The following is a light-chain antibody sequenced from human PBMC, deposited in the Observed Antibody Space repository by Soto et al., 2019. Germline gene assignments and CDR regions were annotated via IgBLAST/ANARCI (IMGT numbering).Light chain of an antibody. CDR3: QKYDSAPRT. V-gene: IGKV1-27*01. J-gene: IGKJ1*01. CDR1: QGISNN. Sequence: DIQMTQSPSSLSASVGDRVTITCRASQGISNNLAWYQQKPGKVPKLLIYGASTLQSGVPSRFSGSRSGTDFTLTISRLQPEDVATYYCQKYDSAPRTFGQGTKVEFK. CDR2: GAS.